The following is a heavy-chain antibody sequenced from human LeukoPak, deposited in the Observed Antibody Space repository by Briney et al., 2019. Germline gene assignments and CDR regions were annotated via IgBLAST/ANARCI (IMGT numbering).Heavy chain of an antibody. D-gene: IGHD4-17*01. CDR2: IYSGGST. CDR1: GFTVSSNY. Sequence: GGSLRLSCAASGFTVSSNYMSWVRQAPGKGLEWVSVIYSGGSTYYADSVKGRFTISRDNSKNTLYLQMNSLRAEDTAVYYCARGGGGWDYGPFDYWGQGTLVTVSS. CDR3: ARGGGGWDYGPFDY. V-gene: IGHV3-66*01. J-gene: IGHJ4*02.